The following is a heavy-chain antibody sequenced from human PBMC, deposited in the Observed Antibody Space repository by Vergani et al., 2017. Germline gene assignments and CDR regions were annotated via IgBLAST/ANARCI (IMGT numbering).Heavy chain of an antibody. CDR2: IFPSGNS. D-gene: IGHD3-16*02. V-gene: IGHV4-30-2*01. CDR3: ARASLRALVGYYYYMDV. J-gene: IGHJ6*03. CDR1: GDSITNGGFP. Sequence: QLQPQESCSGLVKPSQTLSLTCAVSGDSITNGGFPWNWIRQPPGKGPEWIGYIFPSGNSDYNPSLKNRVSISLDKSKNQFSLWVNSVTAAHTSVYFCARASLRALVGYYYYMDVWGKGKTVVVSS.